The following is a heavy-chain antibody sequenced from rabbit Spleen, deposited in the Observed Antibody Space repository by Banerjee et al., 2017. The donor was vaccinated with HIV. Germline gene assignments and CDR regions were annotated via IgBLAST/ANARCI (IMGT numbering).Heavy chain of an antibody. Sequence: QSLEESGGDLVKPGASLTLTCTASEFSFSIGVYMCWVRQAPGKGLEWIGCIYSGIGYTYYATWAKGRFTISKTSSTTVTLQMTSLTVADTATYFCARDLTDVIGWNFGWWGQGTLVTVS. CDR1: EFSFSIGVY. CDR3: ARDLTDVIGWNFGW. V-gene: IGHV1S40*01. D-gene: IGHD4-1*01. J-gene: IGHJ3*01. CDR2: IYSGIGYT.